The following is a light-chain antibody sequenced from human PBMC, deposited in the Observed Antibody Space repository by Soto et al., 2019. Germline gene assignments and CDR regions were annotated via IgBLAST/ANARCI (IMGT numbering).Light chain of an antibody. CDR2: DVS. CDR1: SSSKW. Sequence: DIQMTQSPSTLAASVGDTVTMTCRSSSKWLAWSQKKPGKAPKLLIYDVSNLERGVPPRFSGSTSGAESTLTITGLQPHDLETYYCQHTTDFTFGQGTKVEIK. V-gene: IGKV1-5*01. J-gene: IGKJ2*01. CDR3: QHTTDFT.